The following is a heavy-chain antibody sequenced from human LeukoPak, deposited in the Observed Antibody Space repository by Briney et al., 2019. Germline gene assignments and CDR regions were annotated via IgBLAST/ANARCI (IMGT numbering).Heavy chain of an antibody. CDR2: IYPSGIT. CDR1: SGSINSGSSF. V-gene: IGHV4-30-4*08. J-gene: IGHJ4*02. Sequence: PSETLSLTCTVSSGSINSGSSFWSWVRQPPGKGLEWIGYIYPSGITYYEPSLKSRVTISVDTSNNQFSLSLDSVTAADTAVYFCSKDSHDWGQGTLVIVSS. D-gene: IGHD2-21*01. CDR3: SKDSHD.